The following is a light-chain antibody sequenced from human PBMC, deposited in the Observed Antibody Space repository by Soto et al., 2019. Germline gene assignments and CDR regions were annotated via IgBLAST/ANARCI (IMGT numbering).Light chain of an antibody. CDR2: DAS. CDR1: QSVRSW. CDR3: QQYDNYPLT. Sequence: DIQMTQSPSTLSASVGDRVTITCRASQSVRSWLAWYQRKPGRAPKFLIYDASSLESGVPSRFSGSGSGTEFTLTISNLQPDDFATYYCQQYDNYPLTFGGGTKVDI. J-gene: IGKJ4*01. V-gene: IGKV1-5*01.